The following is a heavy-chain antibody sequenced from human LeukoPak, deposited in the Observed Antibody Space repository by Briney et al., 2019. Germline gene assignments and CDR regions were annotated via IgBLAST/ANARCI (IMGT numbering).Heavy chain of an antibody. Sequence: SQTLSLTCTVSGGSISSGSYYWSWIRQPAGKGLEWIGRIYTSGSTNYNPSLKSRVTISVDTSKNQFSLKLSSVTAADTAVYYCARVVQGGDPFDYWGQGTLVTVSS. CDR2: IYTSGST. D-gene: IGHD2-21*02. J-gene: IGHJ4*02. CDR3: ARVVQGGDPFDY. V-gene: IGHV4-61*02. CDR1: GGSISSGSYY.